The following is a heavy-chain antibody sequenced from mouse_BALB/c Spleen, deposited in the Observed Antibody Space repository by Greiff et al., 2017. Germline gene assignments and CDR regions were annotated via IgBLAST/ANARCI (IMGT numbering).Heavy chain of an antibody. V-gene: IGHV14-3*02. CDR3: ARRLYYGNYVDY. CDR2: IDPANGNT. J-gene: IGHJ2*01. CDR1: GFNIKDTY. D-gene: IGHD2-1*01. Sequence: EVMLVESGAELVKPGASVKLSCTASGFNIKDTYMHWVKQRPEQGLEWIGRIDPANGNTKYDPKFQGKATITADTSSNTAYLQLSSLTSEDTAVYYCARRLYYGNYVDYWGQGTTLTVSS.